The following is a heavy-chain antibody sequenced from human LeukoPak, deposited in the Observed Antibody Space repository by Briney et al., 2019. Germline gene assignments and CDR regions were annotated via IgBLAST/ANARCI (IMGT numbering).Heavy chain of an antibody. CDR2: IRSKANSYAT. Sequence: GGSLRLSCAASGITFSGSAMHWVPKASGKGLGGVGRIRSKANSYATAYAAGVNGRFTISRDDSKNTAYLQMNSLKTENTTVYYCTRPYCYDSSGYRREIWGQGTMVTVSS. CDR3: TRPYCYDSSGYRREI. D-gene: IGHD3-22*01. J-gene: IGHJ3*02. V-gene: IGHV3-73*01. CDR1: GITFSGSA.